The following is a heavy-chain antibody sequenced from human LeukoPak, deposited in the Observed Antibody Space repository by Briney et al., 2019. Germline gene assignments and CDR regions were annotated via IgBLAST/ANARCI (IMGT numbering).Heavy chain of an antibody. D-gene: IGHD3-10*01. CDR2: IYYSGST. J-gene: IGHJ3*02. CDR3: ARAGLLWFGRAFDI. CDR1: GGSISSGDYY. Sequence: SQTLSLTCTVSGGSISSGDYYWSWIRQPPGKGLEWIGYIYYSGSTYYNPSLKSRVTISVDTSKNQFSLKLSSVTAADTAVYYCARAGLLWFGRAFDIWGQGTMVTVSS. V-gene: IGHV4-30-4*08.